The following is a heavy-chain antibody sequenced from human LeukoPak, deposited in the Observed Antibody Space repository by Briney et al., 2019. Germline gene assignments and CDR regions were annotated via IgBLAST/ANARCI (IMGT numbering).Heavy chain of an antibody. V-gene: IGHV1-18*01. CDR2: INPDNGNT. J-gene: IGHJ3*02. D-gene: IGHD2-21*01. CDR1: GYTFINYG. Sequence: ASVKVSCKAFGYTFINYGITWVRQAPGQGLEWLGWINPDNGNTNYAQRLQGRVTMTTDTSTRAAYMALRSLRSDDTAVYYCARGAGGVISDNAFDIWGRGTMVTVSS. CDR3: ARGAGGVISDNAFDI.